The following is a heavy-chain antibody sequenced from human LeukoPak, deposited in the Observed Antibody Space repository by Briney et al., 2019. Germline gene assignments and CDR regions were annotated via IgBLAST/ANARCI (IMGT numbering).Heavy chain of an antibody. V-gene: IGHV3-30*02. D-gene: IGHD3-22*01. CDR1: GFTFSSYE. Sequence: PGGSLRLSCAASGFTFSSYEMNWVRQAPGKGLEWVAFIRYDGSNKYYADSVKGRFTISRDNSKNTLYLQMNSLRAEDTAVYYCAKDIKSYYDSSGQDYWGQGTLVTVSS. J-gene: IGHJ4*02. CDR3: AKDIKSYYDSSGQDY. CDR2: IRYDGSNK.